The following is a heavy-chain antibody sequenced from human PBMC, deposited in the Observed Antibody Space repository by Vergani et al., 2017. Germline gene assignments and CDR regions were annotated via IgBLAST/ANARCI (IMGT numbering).Heavy chain of an antibody. CDR2: IKKDGSEK. Sequence: EVQLVESGGGLVQPGGSLRLSCAASGFTFSSYWMSWVRQAPGKGLEWVANIKKDGSEKYYVDSVKGRFTISRDNAKNSLYLQMNSLRAEDTAVYYCARDEVGYCSSTSCLQGRYYYYYMDVWGKGTTVTVSS. D-gene: IGHD2-2*01. CDR1: GFTFSSYW. J-gene: IGHJ6*03. CDR3: ARDEVGYCSSTSCLQGRYYYYYMDV. V-gene: IGHV3-7*01.